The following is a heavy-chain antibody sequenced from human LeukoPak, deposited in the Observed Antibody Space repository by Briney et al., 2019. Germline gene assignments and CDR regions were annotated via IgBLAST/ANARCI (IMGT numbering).Heavy chain of an antibody. J-gene: IGHJ4*02. CDR2: IYYSGST. D-gene: IGHD6-13*01. CDR3: ARVKIDKYSSSWLIDY. V-gene: IGHV4-30-4*01. CDR1: GGSISSGDYY. Sequence: SQTLSLTCTVSGGSISSGDYYWSWIRQPPGKGLEWIGYIYYSGSTYYNPSLKSRVTISVDTSKNQFSLKLSSVTAADTAVYYCARVKIDKYSSSWLIDYWGQGTLVTVSS.